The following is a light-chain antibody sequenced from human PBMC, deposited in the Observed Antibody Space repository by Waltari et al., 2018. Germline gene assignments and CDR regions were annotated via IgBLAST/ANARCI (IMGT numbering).Light chain of an antibody. CDR3: SAWDSSLNAHV. Sequence: QAGLPPPPSVSKDLSPTATLPCTGNRHNVGPLAAAWLQQHQGHPPKLLSYRNHNRPSGIAERFSASRSGNTASLTITGLQPEDEADYYCSAWDSSLNAHVFGTGTKVTVL. CDR1: RHNVGPLA. J-gene: IGLJ1*01. CDR2: RNH. V-gene: IGLV10-54*04.